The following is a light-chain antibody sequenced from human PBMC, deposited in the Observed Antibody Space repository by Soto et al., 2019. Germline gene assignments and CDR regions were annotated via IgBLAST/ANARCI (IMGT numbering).Light chain of an antibody. CDR3: ATWDDSLNGPV. V-gene: IGLV1-44*01. CDR1: SSNIESKT. Sequence: QAVVTQPPSASGTPGQRVTISCSGSSSNIESKTVNWYQHLPGTAPKLLIYSNNQRPSGVPNRFSGSKSDTSASLAISGLQSEDEADYYCATWDDSLNGPVFGGGTKLTVL. J-gene: IGLJ3*02. CDR2: SNN.